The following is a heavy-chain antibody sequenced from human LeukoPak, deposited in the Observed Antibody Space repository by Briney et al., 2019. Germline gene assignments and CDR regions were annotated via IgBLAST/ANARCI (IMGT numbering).Heavy chain of an antibody. CDR2: ISMNVQTT. CDR1: GFTLTSHV. J-gene: IGHJ4*02. V-gene: IGHV3-64D*06. CDR3: VREGLERRTNFDY. D-gene: IGHD1-1*01. Sequence: GGSLRLSCSASGFTLTSHVMHWVRQAPGKGLQYVSGISMNVQTTYYAGSVKGRFTISRDSSKNTVCLQMNSLTAEDTAVYYCVREGLERRTNFDYWGQGTLVSVSS.